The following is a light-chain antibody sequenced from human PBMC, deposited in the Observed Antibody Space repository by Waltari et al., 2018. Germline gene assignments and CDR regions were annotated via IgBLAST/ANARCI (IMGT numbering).Light chain of an antibody. Sequence: QSALTQPASLSGSPGQSITISCTGTSRDVGNYNYVSWYQHHPGKVPKVIIYEVSNRPAGISSRFSGSKSGTTASLTISGLQADDEADYYCASYTTSDTIVFGTGTGVTVL. CDR1: SRDVGNYNY. CDR3: ASYTTSDTIV. CDR2: EVS. J-gene: IGLJ1*01. V-gene: IGLV2-14*01.